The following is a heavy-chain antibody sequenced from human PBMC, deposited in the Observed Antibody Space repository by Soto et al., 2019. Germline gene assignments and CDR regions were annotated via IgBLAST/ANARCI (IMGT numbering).Heavy chain of an antibody. Sequence: QVRLQESGPGLVKPSETLSLTCTVSGGSISSYYWSWIRQPPGKGLEWIGYMYNTGSTIYNPSLTSRGTIALATSNNKCALKMNSVTAADTAVDYCARDLWGYSGVDCSTLDGWGQGTTVTVSS. D-gene: IGHD2-21*02. V-gene: IGHV4-59*01. CDR3: ARDLWGYSGVDCSTLDG. J-gene: IGHJ6*02. CDR1: GGSISSYY. CDR2: MYNTGST.